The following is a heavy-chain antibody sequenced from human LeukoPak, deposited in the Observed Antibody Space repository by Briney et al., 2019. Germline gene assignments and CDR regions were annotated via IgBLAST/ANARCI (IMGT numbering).Heavy chain of an antibody. CDR2: IKHDGSEK. V-gene: IGHV3-7*04. CDR3: ARITGLAAANDY. D-gene: IGHD6-25*01. Sequence: GGSLRLSCAASGFTFSTHWMSWVRQAPEKGLEWVANIKHDGSEKFYVDSVKGRFTISRDNAKNSLYLQLNSLRDEDTAVYYCARITGLAAANDYWGQGTLVTVSS. J-gene: IGHJ4*02. CDR1: GFTFSTHW.